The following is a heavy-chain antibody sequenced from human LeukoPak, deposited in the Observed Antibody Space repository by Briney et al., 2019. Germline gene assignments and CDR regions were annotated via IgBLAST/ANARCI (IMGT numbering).Heavy chain of an antibody. CDR1: GFTFSSYS. D-gene: IGHD5-12*01. CDR3: AGRYSGYDRGEDY. CDR2: ISYDGSIK. J-gene: IGHJ4*02. V-gene: IGHV3-30*12. Sequence: GGSLRLSCAASGFTFSSYSMNWVRQAPGKGLEWVAFISYDGSIKYYADSVKGRFTTSRVNAKNSLYLQMNSLRAEDTAVYYCAGRYSGYDRGEDYWGQGTLVTVSS.